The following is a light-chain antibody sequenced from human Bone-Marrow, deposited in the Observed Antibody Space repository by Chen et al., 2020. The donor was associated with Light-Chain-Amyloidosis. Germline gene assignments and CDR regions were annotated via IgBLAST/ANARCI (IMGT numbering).Light chain of an antibody. CDR1: QSVSNN. J-gene: IGKJ1*01. CDR2: LAS. Sequence: EILMTQSPATLSVSPGESATLSCRASQSVSNNLAWYQQKPGQAPRLLIYLASARVTGIPARFTGSGSGTEFSLTISSLQSEDIAVNYCQQYNTWPRTFGRGTRVEFK. CDR3: QQYNTWPRT. V-gene: IGKV3-15*01.